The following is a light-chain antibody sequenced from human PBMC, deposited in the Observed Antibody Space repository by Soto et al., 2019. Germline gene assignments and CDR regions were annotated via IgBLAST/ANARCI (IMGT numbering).Light chain of an antibody. CDR2: GAS. J-gene: IGKJ3*01. Sequence: EIVLTPSPATLSLSQGERATLSCRVCLIVSSNYLACYPQIPGLPPRRLIYGASSRATGVPDRISGRGSGTDFTLTISRLEPEDFASYYCLQYDLSWGTFGPGTKVDIK. CDR1: LIVSSNY. V-gene: IGKV3-20*01. CDR3: LQYDLSWGT.